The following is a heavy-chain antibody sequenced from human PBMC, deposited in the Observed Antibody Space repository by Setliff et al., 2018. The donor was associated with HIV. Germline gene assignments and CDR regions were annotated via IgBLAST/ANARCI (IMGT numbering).Heavy chain of an antibody. J-gene: IGHJ6*04. CDR2: IYYSGST. Sequence: SETLSLTCTVSGGSISSGDYYWSWIRQPPGKGLEWIGNIYYSGSTYYNPSLKSRVTISVDTSKNQFSLRLNSVTAADTAIYYCTRRGADSYYPRPLDVWGKGTTVTVSS. CDR1: GGSISSGDYY. CDR3: TRRGADSYYPRPLDV. D-gene: IGHD3-10*01. V-gene: IGHV4-30-4*02.